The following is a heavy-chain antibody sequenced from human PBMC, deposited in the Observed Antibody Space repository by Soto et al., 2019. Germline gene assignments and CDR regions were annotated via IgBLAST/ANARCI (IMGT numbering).Heavy chain of an antibody. CDR3: ARDAYYYDSSGYLNWLDP. CDR2: ISAYNGNT. Sequence: ASVKVSCKASGYTFTSYGISWVRQAPGQGLEWMGWISAYNGNTNYAQKLQGRVTMTTDTSTSTAYMELRSLRSDDTAVYYCARDAYYYDSSGYLNWLDPWGQGTLVTVSS. D-gene: IGHD3-22*01. CDR1: GYTFTSYG. J-gene: IGHJ5*02. V-gene: IGHV1-18*01.